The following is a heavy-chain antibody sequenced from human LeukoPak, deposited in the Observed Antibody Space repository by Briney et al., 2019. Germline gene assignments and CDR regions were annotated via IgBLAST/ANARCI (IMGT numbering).Heavy chain of an antibody. V-gene: IGHV1-69*05. Sequence: AASVKTSCKASGGTFSSYAISWVRQAPGQGLEWMGGIIPIFGTANYGQKIQGRVTITTDKSTSTAYMEQSSLRSQDTAVYYCARVIHPGSSWAVGIWGQGTMVTVSS. D-gene: IGHD6-13*01. CDR1: GGTFSSYA. CDR2: IIPIFGTA. J-gene: IGHJ3*02. CDR3: ARVIHPGSSWAVGI.